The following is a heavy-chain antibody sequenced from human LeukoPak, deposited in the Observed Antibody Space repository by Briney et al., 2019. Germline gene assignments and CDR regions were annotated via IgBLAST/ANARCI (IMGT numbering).Heavy chain of an antibody. CDR3: ARHSDVIGSI. V-gene: IGHV5-51*01. CDR2: IYPRGSDT. CDR1: GYTFTHQW. Sequence: GESLKIFCKASGYTFTHQWIGWVRQKSGSGLEWMGIIYPRGSDTRYSPSFQGHVTISADTSINTAYLEWSRLEASDTAIYYCARHSDVIGSIWGQGTLVTVSS. J-gene: IGHJ4*02. D-gene: IGHD3-10*01.